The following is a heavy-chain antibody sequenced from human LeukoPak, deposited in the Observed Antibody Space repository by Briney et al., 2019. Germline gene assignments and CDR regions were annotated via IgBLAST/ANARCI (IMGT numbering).Heavy chain of an antibody. Sequence: SVKVSCKVSGYTLTELSMHWVRQAPGKGLEWMGGFDPEDGETIYAQKFQGRVTMTEDTSTDTAYMELSSLRSEDTAVYYCATVENRHEYFQHWGQGTLVTVSS. CDR2: FDPEDGET. CDR1: GYTLTELS. J-gene: IGHJ1*01. CDR3: ATVENRHEYFQH. V-gene: IGHV1-24*01. D-gene: IGHD1-14*01.